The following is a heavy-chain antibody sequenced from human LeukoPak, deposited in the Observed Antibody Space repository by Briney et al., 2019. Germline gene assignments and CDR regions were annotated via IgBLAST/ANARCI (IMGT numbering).Heavy chain of an antibody. V-gene: IGHV3-23*01. J-gene: IGHJ4*02. CDR1: GFTFNSYA. CDR2: ISGGGGST. D-gene: IGHD3-22*01. CDR3: AKDRGYYYDSSGYYYFDY. Sequence: HPGGSLRLSCAASGFTFNSYAMSWVRQAPGKGLEWGSAISGGGGSTYHADSVKGRFTISRDNSKNTLYLQMNSLRAEDTAVYYCAKDRGYYYDSSGYYYFDYWGQGTLVTVSS.